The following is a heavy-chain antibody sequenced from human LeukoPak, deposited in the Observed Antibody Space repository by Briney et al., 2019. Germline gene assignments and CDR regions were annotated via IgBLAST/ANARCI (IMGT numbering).Heavy chain of an antibody. CDR3: ARETAYCSGGSCSTHGWFDP. D-gene: IGHD2-15*01. Sequence: PSETLSLTCSVSSYSISSGYYWGWVRQSPGKGLEWIGSVYHSGSTYYNPSLKSRVTISVDTSKNQFSLKLSSVTAADTAVYYCARETAYCSGGSCSTHGWFDPWGQGTLVTVSS. J-gene: IGHJ5*02. V-gene: IGHV4-38-2*02. CDR1: SYSISSGYY. CDR2: VYHSGST.